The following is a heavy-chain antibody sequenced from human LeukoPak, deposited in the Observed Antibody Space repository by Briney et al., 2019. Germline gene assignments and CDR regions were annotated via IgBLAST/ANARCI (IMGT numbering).Heavy chain of an antibody. J-gene: IGHJ4*02. V-gene: IGHV4-34*01. CDR1: GGSFSGYY. CDR2: INHSGST. CDR3: ASGRRAYYFDY. Sequence: SETLSLTCAVYGGSFSGYYWSWIRQLPGKGLEWIGEINHSGSTNYNPSLKSRVTISVDTSKNQFSLKLSSVTAADTAVYYCASGRRAYYFDYWGQGTLVTVSS.